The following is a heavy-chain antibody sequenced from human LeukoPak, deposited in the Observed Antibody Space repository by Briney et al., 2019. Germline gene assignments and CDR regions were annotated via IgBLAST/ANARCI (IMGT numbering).Heavy chain of an antibody. D-gene: IGHD6-13*01. Sequence: KSSETLSLTCTVSGDSISSSTYYWGWVRQPPGKGLEWIGSIYFGGGTYYNPSLEGRVTISVDTSKSQLSLELSSVTAADTAVYYCARDRQQLVRGDHFDYWGQGTLVTVSS. CDR2: IYFGGGT. V-gene: IGHV4-39*07. CDR3: ARDRQQLVRGDHFDY. CDR1: GDSISSSTYY. J-gene: IGHJ4*02.